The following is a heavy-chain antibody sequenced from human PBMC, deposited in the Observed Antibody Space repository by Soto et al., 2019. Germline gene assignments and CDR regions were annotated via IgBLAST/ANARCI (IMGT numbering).Heavy chain of an antibody. CDR1: GGTFSSYT. CDR3: AIPGIAAAGTRGAFDI. CDR2: IIPILGIA. D-gene: IGHD6-13*01. Sequence: QVQLVQSGAEVKKPGSSVKVSCKASGGTFSSYTISWVRQAPGQGLEWMGRIIPILGIANYAQKFQGRVTITADKSTSXAYMELSSLRSEDTAVYYCAIPGIAAAGTRGAFDIWGQGTMVTVSS. V-gene: IGHV1-69*02. J-gene: IGHJ3*02.